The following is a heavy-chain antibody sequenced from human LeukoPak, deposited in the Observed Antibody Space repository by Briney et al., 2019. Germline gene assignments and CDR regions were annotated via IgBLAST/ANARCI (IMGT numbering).Heavy chain of an antibody. Sequence: GGSLRLSCVASGFTFTDYYMSWIHQAPGKGLEWVSYISSTVITTYYADSVKGRFTISRDNAKNSLYLQMNSLRAEDTAVYYCVRSVYNWNDVDYWGQGTLVTVSS. V-gene: IGHV3-11*01. J-gene: IGHJ4*02. CDR2: ISSTVITT. CDR1: GFTFTDYY. CDR3: VRSVYNWNDVDY. D-gene: IGHD1-20*01.